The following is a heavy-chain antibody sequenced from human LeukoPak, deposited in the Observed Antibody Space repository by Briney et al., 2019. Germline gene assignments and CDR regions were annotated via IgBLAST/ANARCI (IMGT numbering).Heavy chain of an antibody. Sequence: RASVKVSCKVSGYTLTELSMHWVRQAPGKGLEWMGGFDPEDGETIYAQTFQGRVTMTEDTSTDTAYMELSSLRSEDTAVYYCAAVGLTGDPMAIDYWGQGTLVTVSS. D-gene: IGHD7-27*01. CDR1: GYTLTELS. J-gene: IGHJ4*02. CDR2: FDPEDGET. V-gene: IGHV1-24*01. CDR3: AAVGLTGDPMAIDY.